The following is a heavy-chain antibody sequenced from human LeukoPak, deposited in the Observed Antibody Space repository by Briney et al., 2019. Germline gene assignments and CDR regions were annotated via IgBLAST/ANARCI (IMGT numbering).Heavy chain of an antibody. D-gene: IGHD3-3*01. Sequence: ASVKVSCKASGYTFTSYDINWVRQATGQGLELMGLMNPNSGNTGYAQKFQGRVTMTRNTSISTAYMELSSLRSEDTAVYYCALWSGYYSYYYYYGMDVWGQGTTVTVSS. CDR1: GYTFTSYD. CDR2: MNPNSGNT. CDR3: ALWSGYYSYYYYYGMDV. J-gene: IGHJ6*02. V-gene: IGHV1-8*01.